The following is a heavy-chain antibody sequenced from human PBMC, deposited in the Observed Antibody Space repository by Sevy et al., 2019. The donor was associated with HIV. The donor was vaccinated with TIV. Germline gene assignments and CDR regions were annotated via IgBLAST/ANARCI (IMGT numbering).Heavy chain of an antibody. J-gene: IGHJ4*02. CDR1: GYTFTSFG. CDR3: ARDPPDGFDFWSGYGGDTTLFTSTSDY. V-gene: IGHV1-18*01. Sequence: GSVNVSCKASGYTFTSFGISWVRQAPGQGLEWMGWINAYNGNTNYAQKLQGRVTMTTDTSTRTAYMELRSLRSDDTAVYYCARDPPDGFDFWSGYGGDTTLFTSTSDYWGQGTLVTVSS. CDR2: INAYNGNT. D-gene: IGHD3-3*01.